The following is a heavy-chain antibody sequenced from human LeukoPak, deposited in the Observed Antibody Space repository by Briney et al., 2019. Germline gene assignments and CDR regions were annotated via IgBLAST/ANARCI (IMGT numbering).Heavy chain of an antibody. D-gene: IGHD2-21*02. J-gene: IGHJ3*02. CDR1: GYTFTSYY. V-gene: IGHV1-46*01. CDR3: ARGVVTATQHDAFDI. CDR2: INPSGGST. Sequence: GASVKVSCKASGYTFTSYYMHWVRQAPGQGLEWMGIINPSGGSTSYAQKFQGRVTMIRDTSTSTVYMELSSLRSEDTAVYYCARGVVTATQHDAFDIWGQGTMVTVSS.